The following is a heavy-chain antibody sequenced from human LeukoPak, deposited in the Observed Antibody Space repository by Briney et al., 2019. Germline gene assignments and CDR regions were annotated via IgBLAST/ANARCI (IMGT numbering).Heavy chain of an antibody. Sequence: SETLSLTCTVSGGSISSSSYYWGWNRQPPGKGLEWIGSIYYSGSTYYNPSLKSRVTISVDTSKNQFSLKLSSVTAADTAVYYCARLRFLGPFDYWGQGTLVTVSS. CDR2: IYYSGST. CDR1: GGSISSSSYY. D-gene: IGHD3-3*01. V-gene: IGHV4-39*01. CDR3: ARLRFLGPFDY. J-gene: IGHJ4*02.